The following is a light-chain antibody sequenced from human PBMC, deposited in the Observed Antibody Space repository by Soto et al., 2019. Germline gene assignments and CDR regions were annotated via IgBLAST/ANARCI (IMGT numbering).Light chain of an antibody. V-gene: IGKV1-5*01. J-gene: IGKJ1*01. CDR2: DAS. CDR3: QQYNSYS. CDR1: QNINAW. Sequence: DIHMTQSPSSLSVSVGDRVTITCRTSQNINAWLAWYQQRPGQAPKLLIYDASTVQSGVPSRFSGSGSGTEFTLTISSLQPDDFATYYCQQYNSYSFGQGTKVDI.